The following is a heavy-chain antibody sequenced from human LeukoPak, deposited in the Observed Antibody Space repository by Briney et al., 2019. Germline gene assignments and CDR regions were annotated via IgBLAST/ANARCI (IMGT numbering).Heavy chain of an antibody. CDR3: PKQDVFQGFWEWLKTWFDP. V-gene: IGHV4-39*01. CDR1: GGSISSSSYY. Sequence: PSETLSLTCTVSGGSISSSSYYWGWIRQPPGKGLEWIGSIYYSGSTYYNPSLKSRVTISVDTSKNQFSLKLSSVTAADTAVYYGPKQDVFQGFWEWLKTWFDPWGQETLSPSPQ. D-gene: IGHD3-3*01. J-gene: IGHJ5*02. CDR2: IYYSGST.